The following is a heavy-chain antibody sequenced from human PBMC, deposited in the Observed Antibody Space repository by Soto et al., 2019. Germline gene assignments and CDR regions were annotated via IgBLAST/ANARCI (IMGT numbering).Heavy chain of an antibody. Sequence: PGGSIRLSSTASGFNFSSSAMSWVRQAPGKGLEWVSAISGSGGSTYYADSVKGRFTISRDNSKNTLYLQMNSLRAEDTAVYYCAKVVKDTAMVTLFFNYWGQGTLVTVSS. CDR1: GFNFSSSA. CDR2: ISGSGGST. D-gene: IGHD5-18*01. J-gene: IGHJ4*02. CDR3: AKVVKDTAMVTLFFNY. V-gene: IGHV3-23*01.